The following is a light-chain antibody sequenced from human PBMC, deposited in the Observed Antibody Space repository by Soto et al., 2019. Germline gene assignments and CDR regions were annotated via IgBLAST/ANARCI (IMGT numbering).Light chain of an antibody. CDR1: QSVSSY. Sequence: EIVLAQSPDTLSLSPGERATLSCLASQSVSSYLAWYQQKPGQAPRLLIYDASNRATGIPARFSGSGSGTDFTLTISSLEPEDFAVYYCQQRSNWPPITFGQGTKVDIK. CDR3: QQRSNWPPIT. CDR2: DAS. V-gene: IGKV3-11*01. J-gene: IGKJ1*01.